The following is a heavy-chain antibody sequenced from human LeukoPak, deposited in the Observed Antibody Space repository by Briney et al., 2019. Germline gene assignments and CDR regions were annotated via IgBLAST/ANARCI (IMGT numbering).Heavy chain of an antibody. Sequence: PGGSLSLSCAASGFILSTNYMSWVRQAPGKGLEWVSIIYAGGTTYYADSVKGRFTISRDNSKNTLYLQMNSLRAEDTALYYCARERRGGSNPFACWSQGTQVTVSS. CDR1: GFILSTNY. CDR3: ARERRGGSNPFAC. D-gene: IGHD5-24*01. J-gene: IGHJ4*02. CDR2: IYAGGTT. V-gene: IGHV3-66*01.